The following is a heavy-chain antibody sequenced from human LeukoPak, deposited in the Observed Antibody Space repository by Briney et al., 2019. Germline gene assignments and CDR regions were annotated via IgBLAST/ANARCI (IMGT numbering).Heavy chain of an antibody. V-gene: IGHV3-48*01. Sequence: PGGSLRLSCAASGFTFSSYWIHWVRQAPGKGLEWLSYISSGSSTIYYADSVKGRFTISRDNAKDSLYLQMNSLRAEDTAVYYCARYSSPYYFDYWGQGTLVTVSS. CDR1: GFTFSSYW. J-gene: IGHJ4*02. D-gene: IGHD2-21*01. CDR2: ISSGSSTI. CDR3: ARYSSPYYFDY.